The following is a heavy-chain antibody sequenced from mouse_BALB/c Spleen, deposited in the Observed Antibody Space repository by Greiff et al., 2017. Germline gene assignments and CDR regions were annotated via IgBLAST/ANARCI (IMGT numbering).Heavy chain of an antibody. Sequence: EVQLVESGGGLVKPGGSLKLSCAASGFTFSDYYMYWVRQTPEKRLEWVATISDGGSYTYYPDSVKGRFTISRDNAKNNLYLQMSSLKSEDTAMYYCARGNYDGPMDYWGQGTSVTVSS. CDR1: GFTFSDYY. V-gene: IGHV5-4*02. CDR2: ISDGGSYT. J-gene: IGHJ4*01. D-gene: IGHD1-2*01. CDR3: ARGNYDGPMDY.